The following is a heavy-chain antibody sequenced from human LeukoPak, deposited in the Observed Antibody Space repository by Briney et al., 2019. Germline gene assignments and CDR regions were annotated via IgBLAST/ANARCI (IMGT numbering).Heavy chain of an antibody. Sequence: GGSLRLSCAASGFTFSNYAMMWVRQAPGKGLEWVSGISGSGDSTYYADSVKGRFTISRDNSKNTLYLQMNSLRAEDTAVYYCARVDDSSGYSLDAFDIWGQGTMVTVSS. V-gene: IGHV3-23*01. CDR3: ARVDDSSGYSLDAFDI. J-gene: IGHJ3*02. D-gene: IGHD3-22*01. CDR2: ISGSGDST. CDR1: GFTFSNYA.